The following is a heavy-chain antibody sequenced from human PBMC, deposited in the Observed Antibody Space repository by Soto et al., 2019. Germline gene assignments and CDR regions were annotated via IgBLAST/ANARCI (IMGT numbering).Heavy chain of an antibody. D-gene: IGHD1-20*01. V-gene: IGHV3-23*01. CDR2: ISVSDAFI. CDR1: GFNVGAFA. CDR3: KRETVAGITGLDY. Sequence: EVQLLESGGDLVQPGGSLRLSCAASGFNVGAFAVNWVRQAPGKGLEWVSGISVSDAFIYYADSVRGRFSISRDASENILYLQMNSLRVDDTALDYCKRETVAGITGLDYWGPGTLVIVYS. J-gene: IGHJ4*02.